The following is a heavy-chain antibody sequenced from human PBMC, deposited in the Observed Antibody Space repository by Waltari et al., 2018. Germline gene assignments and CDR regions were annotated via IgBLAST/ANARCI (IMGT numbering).Heavy chain of an antibody. CDR2: IYHSGSN. CDR3: ARVPIAAAGTLKSYYFDY. CDR1: GYSISSGYY. J-gene: IGHJ4*02. Sequence: QVQLQESGPGLVKPSETLSLTCAVSGYSISSGYYWGWIRQPPGKGLEWIGSIYHSGSNYYNPSIKSRVTISVDTSNNQFSLKLSSVTAADTAVYYCARVPIAAAGTLKSYYFDYWGQGTLVTVSS. D-gene: IGHD6-13*01. V-gene: IGHV4-38-2*01.